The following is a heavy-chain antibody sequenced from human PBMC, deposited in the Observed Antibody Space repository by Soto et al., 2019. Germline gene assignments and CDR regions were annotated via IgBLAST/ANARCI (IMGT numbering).Heavy chain of an antibody. CDR1: GYAFTTYG. CDR3: ARGRYGYY. Sequence: QVHLVQSGAEVKKPGASVKVSCKGSGYAFTTYGITWVRQAPGQGLEWMGWISAHNGNTNYAQKLQGRVTVTRDTSTSSAYMELRSLIADDTAVYYWARGRYGYYWGQGALVTVSS. D-gene: IGHD1-1*01. J-gene: IGHJ4*02. V-gene: IGHV1-18*01. CDR2: ISAHNGNT.